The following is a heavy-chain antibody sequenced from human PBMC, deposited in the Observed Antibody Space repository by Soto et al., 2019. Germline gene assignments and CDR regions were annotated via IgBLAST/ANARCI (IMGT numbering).Heavy chain of an antibody. Sequence: SETLSLTCTVSGDLMNGYYWSWIRQPPGKGLEWIGYIYDSGSTNYNPSLKSRVTISVDTSKNQFSLKLSSVTAADTAVYYCARDNDWFDPWGQGTLVTVS. CDR2: IYDSGST. V-gene: IGHV4-59*12. J-gene: IGHJ5*02. CDR1: GDLMNGYY. CDR3: ARDNDWFDP.